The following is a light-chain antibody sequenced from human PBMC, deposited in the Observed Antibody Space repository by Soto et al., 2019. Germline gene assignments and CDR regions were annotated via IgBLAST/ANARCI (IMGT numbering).Light chain of an antibody. CDR2: GAS. Sequence: EIVMTQSPATLSVSPGERATLSCRASQSVSSNLAWYQQKPGQAPRLLIYGASTRATGIPARFSGSGSGTEFTLTISSLPSEDCAVYYCQQYNNWPLTFGQGTKVEIK. CDR3: QQYNNWPLT. CDR1: QSVSSN. J-gene: IGKJ1*01. V-gene: IGKV3-15*01.